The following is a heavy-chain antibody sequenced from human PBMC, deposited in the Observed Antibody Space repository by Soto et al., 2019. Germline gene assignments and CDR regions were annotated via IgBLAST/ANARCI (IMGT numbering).Heavy chain of an antibody. J-gene: IGHJ4*02. CDR3: ARSVEGHFDY. V-gene: IGHV3-48*02. CDR2: ITSDTKTI. CDR1: GFRFSIYS. Sequence: EVQLVESGGNLVQPGGSLRLSCAASGFRFSIYSMNWVRQAPGKGLEWSAYITSDTKTIKYADSVKGRFTISRDNCKNSVYLQMNSLRDEDTAVYYCARSVEGHFDYWGQGTVVTVSA. D-gene: IGHD6-19*01.